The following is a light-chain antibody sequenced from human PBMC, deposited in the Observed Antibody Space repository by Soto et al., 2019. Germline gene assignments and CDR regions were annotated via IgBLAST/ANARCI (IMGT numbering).Light chain of an antibody. CDR3: QQHYTTPRT. CDR2: WAS. V-gene: IGKV4-1*01. CDR1: QSILFTSDNKNY. J-gene: IGKJ1*01. Sequence: DIVMTQSPDSLAVSLGERATIHCKSSQSILFTSDNKNYLAWYQQKSGQPPRLLIYWASTRESGVPDRFSGRGSGTDFSLTISSLEAEDVAVYYCQQHYTTPRTFG.